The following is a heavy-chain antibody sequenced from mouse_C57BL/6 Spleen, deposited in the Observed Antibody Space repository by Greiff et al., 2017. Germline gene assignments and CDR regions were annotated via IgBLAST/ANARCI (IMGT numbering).Heavy chain of an antibody. Sequence: EVKLQESGPGLVKPSQSLSLTCSVTGYSITSGYYWNWIRQFPGNKLEWMGYISYDGSNNYNPSLKNRISITRDTSKNQFFLKLNSVTTEDTATYYCARGLLSDYWGQGTTLTVSS. CDR2: ISYDGSN. D-gene: IGHD2-1*01. CDR1: GYSITSGYY. CDR3: ARGLLSDY. V-gene: IGHV3-6*01. J-gene: IGHJ2*01.